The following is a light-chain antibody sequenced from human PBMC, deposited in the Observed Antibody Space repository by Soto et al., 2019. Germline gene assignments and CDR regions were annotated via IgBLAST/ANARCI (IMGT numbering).Light chain of an antibody. V-gene: IGKV3-11*01. CDR3: QQRSNGGA. Sequence: EIVLTQSPATLSLSPGERATLSCRASQSVSSYLAWYQQKPGQAPRLLIYDASNRATGIPARFSGSGSGTDFTLTISSLEPEDFAVYYCQQRSNGGAFGGGTKVGIK. CDR2: DAS. J-gene: IGKJ4*01. CDR1: QSVSSY.